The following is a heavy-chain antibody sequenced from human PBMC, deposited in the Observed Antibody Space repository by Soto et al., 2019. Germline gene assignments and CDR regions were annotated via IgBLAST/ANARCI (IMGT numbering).Heavy chain of an antibody. J-gene: IGHJ6*01. CDR2: VSGTGGTT. Sequence: VQLLESGGGLVQPGGSLRLSCVASRFTFNSYAMTWVRQAPGKGLEWVSVVSGTGGTTYYADSVEGRFTTSRDNSKNSLSLQMSSLRAEDTAVYYCAKIYQSSGWRPGYSYYALDVWGQGTTVTVSS. V-gene: IGHV3-23*01. D-gene: IGHD6-19*01. CDR3: AKIYQSSGWRPGYSYYALDV. CDR1: RFTFNSYA.